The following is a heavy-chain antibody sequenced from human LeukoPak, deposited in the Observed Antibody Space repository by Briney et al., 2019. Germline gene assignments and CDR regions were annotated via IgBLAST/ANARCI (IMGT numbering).Heavy chain of an antibody. D-gene: IGHD5-12*01. CDR2: INPNSGGT. V-gene: IGHV1-2*02. Sequence: ASVKVSCKASGYTFTGYYMHWVRQAPGQGLEWMGWINPNSGGTNYAQKFQGRVTMTRDTSISTAYMELSRLRSEDTAVYYCARIGASGEYVSWFDPWGQGTLDTVSS. CDR1: GYTFTGYY. J-gene: IGHJ5*02. CDR3: ARIGASGEYVSWFDP.